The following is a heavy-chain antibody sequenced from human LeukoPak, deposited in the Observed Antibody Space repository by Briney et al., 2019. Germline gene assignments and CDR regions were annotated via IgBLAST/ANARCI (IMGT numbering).Heavy chain of an antibody. J-gene: IGHJ4*02. Sequence: SETLSLTCTVSGGSISSYYWSWIRQPQGKGLEWIGYIYTSGSTNYNPSLKSRVTMSVDTSKNQFSLKLSSVTAADTAVYYCARHQGIGSPIDYWGQGTLVTVSS. CDR3: ARHQGIGSPIDY. CDR1: GGSISSYY. V-gene: IGHV4-4*09. D-gene: IGHD2-15*01. CDR2: IYTSGST.